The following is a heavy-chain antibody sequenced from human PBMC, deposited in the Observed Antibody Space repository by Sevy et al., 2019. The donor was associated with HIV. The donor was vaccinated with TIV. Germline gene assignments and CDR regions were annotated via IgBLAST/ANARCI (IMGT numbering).Heavy chain of an antibody. J-gene: IGHJ6*02. CDR2: IYYSGST. Sequence: SETLSITCTVSGGSVSSGSYYWSWIRQPPGKELEWIGYIYYSGSTNYNPSLKSRVTISVDTSKNQFSLKLSSVTAADTAVYYCARVPGRGSWNYGMDVWGQGTTVTVSS. CDR3: ARVPGRGSWNYGMDV. V-gene: IGHV4-61*01. CDR1: GGSVSSGSYY. D-gene: IGHD6-13*01.